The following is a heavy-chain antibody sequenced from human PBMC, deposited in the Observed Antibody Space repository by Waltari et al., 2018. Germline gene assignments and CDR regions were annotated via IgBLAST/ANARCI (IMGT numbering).Heavy chain of an antibody. CDR2: ISSSGSTI. J-gene: IGHJ5*02. CDR3: AKLVAATPYDWFDP. Sequence: EVQLVESGGGLVQPGGSLRLSCAASGFTFSSYDMNWVRQAPGKGLEWVSYISSSGSTIYYADSVKGRFTISRDNAKNSLYLQMNSLRAEDTAVYYCAKLVAATPYDWFDPWGQGTLVTVSS. V-gene: IGHV3-48*03. CDR1: GFTFSSYD. D-gene: IGHD2-15*01.